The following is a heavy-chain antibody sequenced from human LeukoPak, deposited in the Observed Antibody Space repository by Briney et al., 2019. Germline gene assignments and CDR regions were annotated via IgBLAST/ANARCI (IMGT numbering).Heavy chain of an antibody. V-gene: IGHV3-7*05. D-gene: IGHD6-13*01. Sequence: GGSLRLSCAASGFTFSSYAMTWVRQAPGKGLEWVANIKQDGSEKYYVDSVKGRFTISRDNAKNSLYLQMNSLRAEDTAVYYCASRAGYTGSWSAFDYWGQGTLVTVSS. CDR3: ASRAGYTGSWSAFDY. CDR1: GFTFSSYA. CDR2: IKQDGSEK. J-gene: IGHJ4*02.